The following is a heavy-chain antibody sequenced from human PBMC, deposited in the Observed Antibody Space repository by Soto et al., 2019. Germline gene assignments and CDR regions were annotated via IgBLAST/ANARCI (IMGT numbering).Heavy chain of an antibody. V-gene: IGHV3-13*05. Sequence: VGSLRLSCAASGFSCGNDDLHWVRQATWKAVEWVPAIGPPVHPHYLPSGKARFTVSRDNAQKPLYLEMNKLRVEDTAIYYCARAYSGRLPRRADYYYAMDGWGRGTTVTVSS. D-gene: IGHD2-15*01. J-gene: IGHJ6*02. CDR3: ARAYSGRLPRRADYYYAMDG. CDR1: GFSCGNDD. CDR2: IGPPVHP.